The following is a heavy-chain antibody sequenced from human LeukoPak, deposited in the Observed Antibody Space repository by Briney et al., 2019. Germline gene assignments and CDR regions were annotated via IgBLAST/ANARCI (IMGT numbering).Heavy chain of an antibody. D-gene: IGHD3-9*01. V-gene: IGHV4-61*02. CDR3: ARARAKYYDISEYYFDY. J-gene: IGHJ4*02. Sequence: PSQTLSLACTVSGGSISSGSYYWSWIRQPAGKGLEWIGRIYTSGSTNYNPSLKSRVTISVDTSKNQFSLKLSSVTAADTAVYYCARARAKYYDISEYYFDYWGQGTLVTVSS. CDR1: GGSISSGSYY. CDR2: IYTSGST.